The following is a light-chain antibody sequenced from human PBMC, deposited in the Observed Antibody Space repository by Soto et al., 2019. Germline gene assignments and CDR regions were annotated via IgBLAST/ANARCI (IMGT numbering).Light chain of an antibody. J-gene: IGLJ1*01. CDR1: SSDIFASNF. CDR2: EAT. CDR3: VSYKTDDTFV. V-gene: IGLV2-14*01. Sequence: QSVVTHPPSVSRSPGDSITVSCTGTSSDIFASNFVSWYQHLPGRAPKVIIFEATNLPSGVSDLFSCSKAGITAYLTISGLQAADEAEYFCVSYKTDDTFVFGTGTKSPS.